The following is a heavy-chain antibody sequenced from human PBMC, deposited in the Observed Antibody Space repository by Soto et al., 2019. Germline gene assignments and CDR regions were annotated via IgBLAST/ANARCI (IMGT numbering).Heavy chain of an antibody. Sequence: TLSLTCTVSGGSISSGGYYWSWIRQHPGKGLEWIGYIYYSGSTYYNPSLKSRVTISVDTSKNQFSLKLSSVTAADTAVYYCARASPFYDSSGYYSPNYYGMDVWGQGTTVTVSS. CDR1: GGSISSGGYY. V-gene: IGHV4-31*03. D-gene: IGHD3-22*01. J-gene: IGHJ6*02. CDR3: ARASPFYDSSGYYSPNYYGMDV. CDR2: IYYSGST.